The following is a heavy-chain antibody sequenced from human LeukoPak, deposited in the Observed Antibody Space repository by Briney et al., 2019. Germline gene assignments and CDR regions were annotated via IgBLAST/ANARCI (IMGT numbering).Heavy chain of an antibody. CDR2: IYYSGST. D-gene: IGHD3-3*01. CDR3: ARSFRSRLTPYYDFWSGYYTGEAFDY. V-gene: IGHV4-59*01. CDR1: GGSISSYY. Sequence: SETLSLTCTVSGGSISSYYWSWIRQPPGKGLEWIGYIYYSGSTDYNPSLKSRVTISVDTSKNQFSLKLSSVTAAGTAVYYCARSFRSRLTPYYDFWSGYYTGEAFDYWGQGTLVTVSS. J-gene: IGHJ4*02.